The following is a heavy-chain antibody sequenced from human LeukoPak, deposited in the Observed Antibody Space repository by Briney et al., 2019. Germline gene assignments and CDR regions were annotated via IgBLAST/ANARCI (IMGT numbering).Heavy chain of an antibody. Sequence: PSGTLSLTCAVSGGSISSSNWWSWVRQPPGKGLEWIGEIYHSGSTNYNPSLKSRVTISVDKSKNQFSLKLSSVTTADTAVYYCARGHTRRWFGELTFDYWGQGTLVTVSS. CDR3: ARGHTRRWFGELTFDY. CDR2: IYHSGST. J-gene: IGHJ4*02. CDR1: GGSISSSNW. D-gene: IGHD3-10*01. V-gene: IGHV4-4*02.